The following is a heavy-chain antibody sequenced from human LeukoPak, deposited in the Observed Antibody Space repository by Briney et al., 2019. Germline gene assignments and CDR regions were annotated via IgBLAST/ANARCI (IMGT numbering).Heavy chain of an antibody. CDR1: GFTFSSYS. Sequence: GGSLRLSCAASGFTFSSYSMNWVRQAPGKGLEWVSSISSSSSYIYYADSVKGRFTISRDNSKNTLYLQMNSLRAEDTAVYYCAKDLFGNQYSGYDPDAFDIWGQGTMVTVSS. CDR3: AKDLFGNQYSGYDPDAFDI. CDR2: ISSSSSYI. J-gene: IGHJ3*02. V-gene: IGHV3-21*01. D-gene: IGHD5-12*01.